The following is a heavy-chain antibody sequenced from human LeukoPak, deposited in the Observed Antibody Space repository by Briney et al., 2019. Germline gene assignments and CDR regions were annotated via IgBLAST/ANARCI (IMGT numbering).Heavy chain of an antibody. CDR3: GRVCCSTSSCYNYYDYYMDL. D-gene: IGHD2-2*01. CDR1: GFSFDDYG. J-gene: IGHJ6*03. Sequence: GGSLRLSCAASGFSFDDYGMSWVRHVPGKGLEWVSGINWDGGGTGYADSVKGRFTIFRDNAKNSLYLQMNSRRVEDTDSYFYGRVCCSTSSCYNYYDYYMDLWGEGTTVTVSS. V-gene: IGHV3-20*04. CDR2: INWDGGGT.